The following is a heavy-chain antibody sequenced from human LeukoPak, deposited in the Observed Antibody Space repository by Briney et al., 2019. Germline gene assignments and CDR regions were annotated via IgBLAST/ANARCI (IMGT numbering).Heavy chain of an antibody. V-gene: IGHV3-23*01. CDR3: AKALGGYYYDSSAQYYFDY. CDR1: GFTFSSYA. CDR2: ISGSGGGT. J-gene: IGHJ4*02. D-gene: IGHD3-22*01. Sequence: PGGSLRLSCAASGFTFSSYAMSWVRQAPGKGLEWVSAISGSGGGTYYADSVKGRFTISRDNSKNTLYLQMNSLRAEDTAVYYCAKALGGYYYDSSAQYYFDYWGQGTLVTVSS.